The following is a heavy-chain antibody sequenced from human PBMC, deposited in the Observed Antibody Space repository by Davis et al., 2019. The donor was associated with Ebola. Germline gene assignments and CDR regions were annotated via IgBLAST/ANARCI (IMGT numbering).Heavy chain of an antibody. D-gene: IGHD6-19*01. J-gene: IGHJ4*02. CDR1: GFTFSRYT. V-gene: IGHV3-30*04. CDR2: ISYDGSNK. Sequence: GESLKISCAASGFTFSRYTMHWVRQAPGKGLEWVAVISYDGSNKYYADSVKGRFTISRDNSKNTLYLQMNSLRAEDTAVYYCAKVEQWGWWGQGTLVTVSS. CDR3: AKVEQWGW.